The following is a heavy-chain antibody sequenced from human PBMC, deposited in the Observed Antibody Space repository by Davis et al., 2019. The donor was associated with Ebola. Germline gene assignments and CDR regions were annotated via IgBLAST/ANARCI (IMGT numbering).Heavy chain of an antibody. D-gene: IGHD3-10*01. J-gene: IGHJ4*02. CDR3: ARHVEGRITMGPLGE. V-gene: IGHV1-69*13. CDR2: IIPIFGTA. CDR1: GGTFSSYA. Sequence: SVKVSCKASGGTFSSYAISWVRQAPGQGLEWMGGIIPIFGTANYAQKFQGRVTITADESTSTAYMELSSLRSEDTAVYYCARHVEGRITMGPLGEWGQGTLVTVSS.